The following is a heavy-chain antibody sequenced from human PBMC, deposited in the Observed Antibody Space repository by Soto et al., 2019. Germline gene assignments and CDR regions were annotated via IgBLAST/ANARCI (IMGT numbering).Heavy chain of an antibody. J-gene: IGHJ6*02. Sequence: GGSLRLSCAASGFTFSSYGMHWVRQAPGKGLEWVAVISYDGSNKYYADSVKGRFTISRDNSKNTLYLQMNSLRAEDTAVYYCAKGQYNWNDYYGMDVWGQGTTVTVSS. D-gene: IGHD1-20*01. CDR2: ISYDGSNK. CDR3: AKGQYNWNDYYGMDV. CDR1: GFTFSSYG. V-gene: IGHV3-30*18.